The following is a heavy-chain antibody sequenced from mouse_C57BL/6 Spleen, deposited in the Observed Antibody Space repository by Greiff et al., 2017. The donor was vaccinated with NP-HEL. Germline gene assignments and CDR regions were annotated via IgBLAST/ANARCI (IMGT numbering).Heavy chain of an antibody. CDR2: ISDGGSYT. CDR1: GFTFSSYA. J-gene: IGHJ3*01. V-gene: IGHV5-4*03. CDR3: ASGAWFAY. Sequence: EVKLEESGGGLVKPGGSLKLSCAASGFTFSSYAMSWVRQTPEKRLEWVATISDGGSYTYYPDNVKGRFTISRDNAKNNLYLQMSHLKSEDTAMYYCASGAWFAYWGQGTLVTVSA.